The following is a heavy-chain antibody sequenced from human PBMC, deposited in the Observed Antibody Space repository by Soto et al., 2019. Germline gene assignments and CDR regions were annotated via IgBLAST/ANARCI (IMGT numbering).Heavy chain of an antibody. CDR2: IVVGSGNT. V-gene: IGHV1-58*01. CDR1: GFTFTSSA. J-gene: IGHJ4*02. Sequence: QMQLVQSGPEVKKPGTSVKVSCKASGFTFTSSAVQWVRQARGQRLEWIGWIVVGSGNTNYAQKFQERVTITRDMSTSTAYMEGGSLRSEDTAVYYCAAGTCSGSYSYYFDYWGQGTLVTVSS. D-gene: IGHD1-26*01. CDR3: AAGTCSGSYSYYFDY.